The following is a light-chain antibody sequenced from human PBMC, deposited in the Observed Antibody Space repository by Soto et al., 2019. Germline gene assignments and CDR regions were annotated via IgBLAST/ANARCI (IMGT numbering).Light chain of an antibody. J-gene: IGKJ1*01. CDR2: GAS. CDR1: QRVSSGY. CDR3: QQYHTSHVT. Sequence: EIVLTQSPGTLSLSPGERATLSCRASQRVSSGYLAWYQQKPGQTPRLLIYGASGRATGIPDRFSGSGSGTDFTLTISRLEHEDFAVYYCQQYHTSHVTLGQGTKVDIK. V-gene: IGKV3-20*01.